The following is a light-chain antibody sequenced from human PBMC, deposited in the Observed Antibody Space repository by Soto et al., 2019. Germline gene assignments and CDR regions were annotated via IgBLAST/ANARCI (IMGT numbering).Light chain of an antibody. Sequence: IVMTQSPDSLAVSLGERATINCKSSQSVLCSSNSNNYLAWYQQKPGPPPKLLIYWASNRESGVPERSSGRWSGTAFTICINSLQADEVAVYYCPQYYTPPPAFGQGTKLEIK. V-gene: IGKV4-1*01. CDR2: WAS. J-gene: IGKJ2*01. CDR1: QSVLCSSNSNNY. CDR3: PQYYTPPPA.